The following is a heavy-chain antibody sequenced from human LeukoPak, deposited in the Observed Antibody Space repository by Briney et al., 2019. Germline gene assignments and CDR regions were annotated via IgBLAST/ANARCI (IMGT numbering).Heavy chain of an antibody. CDR2: IRPGDTRT. V-gene: IGHV1-46*01. J-gene: IGHJ4*02. CDR1: GYTFTAYY. D-gene: IGHD3-16*01. CDR3: VREKSGGTYDY. Sequence: ASVTVSCKASGYTFTAYYIQWVRQAPGQGLEWMGTIRPGDTRTTYAQKFQGRVTMTWDMSTTTGYMELSSLRSEDTAVYYCVREKSGGTYDYWGQGTLVTVSS.